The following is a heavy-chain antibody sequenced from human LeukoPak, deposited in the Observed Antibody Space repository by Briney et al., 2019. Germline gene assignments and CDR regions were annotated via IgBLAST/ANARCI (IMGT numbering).Heavy chain of an antibody. Sequence: ASVKVSCKASGYTFTSYDINWVQQAPGKGLEWMGLVDPEDGETIYAEKFQGRVTITADTSTDTAYMELSSLRSEDTAVYYCATSMVRGVINDYWGQGTLVTVSS. V-gene: IGHV1-69-2*01. CDR1: GYTFTSYD. D-gene: IGHD3-10*01. CDR2: VDPEDGET. J-gene: IGHJ4*02. CDR3: ATSMVRGVINDY.